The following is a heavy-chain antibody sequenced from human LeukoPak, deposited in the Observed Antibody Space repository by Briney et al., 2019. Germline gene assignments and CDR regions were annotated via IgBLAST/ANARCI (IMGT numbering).Heavy chain of an antibody. CDR1: GGSISSYY. CDR2: IYYSGST. CDR3: ARGGYYDSSGTFTDAFDI. Sequence: SETLSLTCTVSGGSISSYYWSWIRQPPGKGLEWIGYIYYSGSTNYNPSLKSRVTISVDTSKNQFSLKLSSVTAADTAVYYCARGGYYDSSGTFTDAFDIWGQGTMVTVSS. V-gene: IGHV4-59*12. J-gene: IGHJ3*02. D-gene: IGHD3-22*01.